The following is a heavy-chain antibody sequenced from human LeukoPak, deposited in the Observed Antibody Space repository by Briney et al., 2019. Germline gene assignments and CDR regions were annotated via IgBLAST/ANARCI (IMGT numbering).Heavy chain of an antibody. V-gene: IGHV4-39*01. CDR2: IYYSGST. CDR3: ARLPDYYDSSGYYHVFDY. CDR1: GGSISSSSYY. D-gene: IGHD3-22*01. Sequence: SETLSLTCTVSGGSISSSSYYWGWIRQPPGKGLEWIGSIYYSGSTYYNPSLKSRVTISVDTSKNQFSLKLSSVTAADTAVYYCARLPDYYDSSGYYHVFDYWGQGTLVTVSS. J-gene: IGHJ4*02.